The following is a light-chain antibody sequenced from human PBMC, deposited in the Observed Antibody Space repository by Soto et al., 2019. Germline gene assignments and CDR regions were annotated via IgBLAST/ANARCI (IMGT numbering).Light chain of an antibody. CDR1: SSDIGAYNY. Sequence: QSALTQPASVSGSPGQSITISCTGTSSDIGAYNYVSWYQLHPGKAPKLIIFDVTYRPSGVSSRFAGSKSGNTASLTISGLQAEDEADYYGSSYSARSTSFGGGTKLTVL. CDR3: SSYSARSTS. V-gene: IGLV2-14*03. CDR2: DVT. J-gene: IGLJ2*01.